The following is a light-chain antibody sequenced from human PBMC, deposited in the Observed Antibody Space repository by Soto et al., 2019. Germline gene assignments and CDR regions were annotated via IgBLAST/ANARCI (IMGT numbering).Light chain of an antibody. CDR3: QQYNSYPWT. CDR1: QSISSW. CDR2: KAS. Sequence: DIQMTQSPSTLSASVGDRVTITCRASQSISSWLAWYQQKPGKAPKLLIYKASSLESGVPSRFSGSGSGTEITLTISSLQPDDFATYYCQQYNSYPWTFGQGTKLESK. V-gene: IGKV1-5*03. J-gene: IGKJ1*01.